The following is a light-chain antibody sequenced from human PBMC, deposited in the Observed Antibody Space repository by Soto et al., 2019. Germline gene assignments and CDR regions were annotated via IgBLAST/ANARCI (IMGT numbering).Light chain of an antibody. V-gene: IGLV1-40*01. CDR2: GKN. CDR1: SSNVGAGYD. J-gene: IGLJ2*01. Sequence: QSVLTQPPSVSGAPGQRVTISCTGSSSNVGAGYDVHWYQQFPGTAPKLLIYGKNSRPSGVPDRFSGSKSGASGSLTITGLQAEDEADYYCQSYDVSLRGSMVFGGGTKLTV. CDR3: QSYDVSLRGSMV.